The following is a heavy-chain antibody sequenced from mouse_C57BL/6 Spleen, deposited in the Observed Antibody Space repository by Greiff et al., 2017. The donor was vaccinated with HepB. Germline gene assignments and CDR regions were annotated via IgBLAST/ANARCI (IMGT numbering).Heavy chain of an antibody. CDR3: ARDGGIYYYAMDY. CDR1: GYTFTDYY. CDR2: IGPGSGST. D-gene: IGHD1-1*01. Sequence: QVHVKQSGAELVKPGASVKISCKASGYTFTDYYINWVKQRPGQGLEWIGKIGPGSGSTYYNEKFKGKATLTADKSSSTAYMQLSSLTSEDSAVYFWARDGGIYYYAMDYWGQGTSVTVSS. J-gene: IGHJ4*01. V-gene: IGHV1-77*01.